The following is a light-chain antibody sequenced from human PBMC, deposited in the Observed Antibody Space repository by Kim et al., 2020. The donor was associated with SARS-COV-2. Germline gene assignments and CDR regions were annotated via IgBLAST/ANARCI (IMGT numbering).Light chain of an antibody. CDR2: DAT. CDR1: RSISGSS. Sequence: SAGETAPLCWRTSRSISGSSLAWYQQKPGHAPRLHISDATSRATGITDRFSGSGSGTDLTLTISRLEPEDFAMYHCHHYGSSPWTFGQGTKVDIK. J-gene: IGKJ1*01. V-gene: IGKV3-20*01. CDR3: HHYGSSPWT.